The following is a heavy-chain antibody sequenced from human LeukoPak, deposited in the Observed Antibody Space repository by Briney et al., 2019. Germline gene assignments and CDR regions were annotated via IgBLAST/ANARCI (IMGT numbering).Heavy chain of an antibody. D-gene: IGHD3-9*01. Sequence: GGSLRLSCVASGFTFSSYAMSWVRQAPGKGLEWVSGISGSGGSTYYADSVKGRFTISRDNSKNTLYFQMNSLGAEDTAVYYCASTPPRYLGYFDYWGQGILVTVSS. J-gene: IGHJ4*02. V-gene: IGHV3-23*01. CDR2: ISGSGGST. CDR3: ASTPPRYLGYFDY. CDR1: GFTFSSYA.